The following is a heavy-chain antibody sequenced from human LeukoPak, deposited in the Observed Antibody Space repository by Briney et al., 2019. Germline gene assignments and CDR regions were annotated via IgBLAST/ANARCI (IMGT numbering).Heavy chain of an antibody. V-gene: IGHV3-23*01. J-gene: IGHJ4*02. Sequence: PGGSLRLSCAASGFTFSSYAMSWVRQAPGKGLEWVSAISGSGGSTYYADSVKGRFTISRDNSKNTLYLQMNSLRAEDTAVYYCAYYDFWSGYSNYWGQGTLVTVSS. CDR3: AYYDFWSGYSNY. CDR1: GFTFSSYA. D-gene: IGHD3-3*01. CDR2: ISGSGGST.